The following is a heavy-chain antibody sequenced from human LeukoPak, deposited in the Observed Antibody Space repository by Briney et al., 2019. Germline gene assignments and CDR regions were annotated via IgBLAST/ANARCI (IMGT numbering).Heavy chain of an antibody. J-gene: IGHJ3*02. Sequence: PSETLSLTCAVSGGSISSGGYSWSWIRQPPGKGLEWIGYIYHSGSTYYNPSLKSRVTISVDRSKNQFSLKLSSVTAADTAVYYCPIAVAGSDAFDIWGQGTMVTVSS. CDR2: IYHSGST. D-gene: IGHD6-19*01. V-gene: IGHV4-30-2*01. CDR1: GGSISSGGYS. CDR3: PIAVAGSDAFDI.